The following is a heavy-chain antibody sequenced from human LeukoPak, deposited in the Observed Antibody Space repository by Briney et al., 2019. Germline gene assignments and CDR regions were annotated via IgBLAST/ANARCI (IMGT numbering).Heavy chain of an antibody. CDR3: ARDRSDYYDSSGIRDAFDI. D-gene: IGHD3-22*01. J-gene: IGHJ3*02. CDR1: GRTFSSYA. CDR2: IIPIFGTA. V-gene: IGHV1-69*05. Sequence: SVKVSCKASGRTFSSYAISWVRQAPGQGLEWMGGIIPIFGTANYAQKFQGRVTITTDEYTSTAYMELSSLRSEDTAVYYCARDRSDYYDSSGIRDAFDIWGQGTMVTVSS.